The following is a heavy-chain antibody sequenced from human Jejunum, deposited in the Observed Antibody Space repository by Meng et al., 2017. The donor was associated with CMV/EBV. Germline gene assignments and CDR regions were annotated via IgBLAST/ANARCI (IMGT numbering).Heavy chain of an antibody. CDR2: SKNKANSYTT. V-gene: IGHV3-72*01. CDR1: GITFSEHY. J-gene: IGHJ4*02. CDR3: ARGKRDSSGYSFDY. D-gene: IGHD3-22*01. Sequence: GITFSEHYMDWVRQAPGKGLEWVGRSKNKANSYTTEYAASVKGRFIISRDESKNSLYLQINSLKVEDTAVYYCARGKRDSSGYSFDYWGQGTLVTVSS.